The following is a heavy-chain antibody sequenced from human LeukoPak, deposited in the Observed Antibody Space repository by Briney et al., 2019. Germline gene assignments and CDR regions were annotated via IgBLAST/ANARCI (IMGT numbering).Heavy chain of an antibody. CDR2: ISNHGNT. Sequence: PSETLSLTCTVSGASISSRYYDWWGWIRQPPGQGLEWIGSISNHGNTYYKPSLRTRVTISVDTSKNQFSLKLSSVTAADTAVYYCARDLMRGNEGFDYWGQGTLVPVSS. CDR1: GASISSRYY. D-gene: IGHD2-8*01. J-gene: IGHJ4*02. CDR3: ARDLMRGNEGFDY. V-gene: IGHV4-39*07.